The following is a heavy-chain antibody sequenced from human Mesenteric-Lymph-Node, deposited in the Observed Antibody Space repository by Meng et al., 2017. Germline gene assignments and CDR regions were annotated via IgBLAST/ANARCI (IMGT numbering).Heavy chain of an antibody. CDR1: GFTLSNYW. Sequence: GESLKISCAASGFTLSNYWMVWVRQAPGKGLEWVGNINNDGSEENYVESVKGRFTTSRDNAKNSLFLQMNSLRVEDTGVYYCATKPGPGHGMAVWGQGTTVTVSS. CDR3: ATKPGPGHGMAV. V-gene: IGHV3-7*01. J-gene: IGHJ6*02. CDR2: INNDGSEE. D-gene: IGHD1-14*01.